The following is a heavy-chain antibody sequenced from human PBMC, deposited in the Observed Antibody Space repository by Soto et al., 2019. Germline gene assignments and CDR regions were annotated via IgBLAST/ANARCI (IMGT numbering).Heavy chain of an antibody. V-gene: IGHV4-59*01. Sequence: SETLSLTCTVSGGSISSYYWSWIRQPPGKGLEWIGYIHYSGSTNYNPSLKGRVTILVDTSKNQFSLRLSSVTAADTAVYYCARGGWSMDVWGQGTTVTVSS. CDR3: ARGGWSMDV. J-gene: IGHJ6*02. CDR1: GGSISSYY. CDR2: IHYSGST. D-gene: IGHD2-15*01.